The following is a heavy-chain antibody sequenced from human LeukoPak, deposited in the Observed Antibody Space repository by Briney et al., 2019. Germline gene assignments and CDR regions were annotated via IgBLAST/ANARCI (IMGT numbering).Heavy chain of an antibody. CDR3: ARDVRYVLGYFDWLPAYMDV. CDR2: INPNSGGT. Sequence: ASVKVSCKASGYTFTGYYMHWVRQAPGQGLEWMGWINPNSGGTNYAQKFQGRVTMTRDTSISTAYMELSRLRSDDTAVYYCARDVRYVLGYFDWLPAYMDVWGKGTTVTVSS. D-gene: IGHD3-9*01. J-gene: IGHJ6*03. V-gene: IGHV1-2*02. CDR1: GYTFTGYY.